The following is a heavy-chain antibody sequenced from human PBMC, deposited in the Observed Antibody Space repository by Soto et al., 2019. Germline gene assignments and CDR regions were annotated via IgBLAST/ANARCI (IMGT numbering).Heavy chain of an antibody. CDR2: ITGSGANT. CDR1: GFAFSSFS. D-gene: IGHD2-8*01. CDR3: VKHFGTKQYFFES. Sequence: AGGSLRLSCAASGFAFSSFSMTWVRQAPGKGLEWVSSITGSGANTYYADSVKGRFTISRDTSQSAVYVQINSLRAEDTAVYYCVKHFGTKQYFFESWGQGTLVTVSS. V-gene: IGHV3-23*01. J-gene: IGHJ4*02.